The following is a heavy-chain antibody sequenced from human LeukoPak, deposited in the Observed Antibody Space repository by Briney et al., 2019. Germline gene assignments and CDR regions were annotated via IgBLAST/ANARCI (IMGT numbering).Heavy chain of an antibody. CDR3: ARQVTMVRGVTGDWFDP. CDR2: ISAYNGNT. V-gene: IGHV1-18*01. D-gene: IGHD3-10*01. J-gene: IGHJ5*02. CDR1: GYTFTSYG. Sequence: ASVKVSCKASGYTFTSYGISWVRQAPGQGLEWMGWISAYNGNTNYAQKLRGRVTMTTDTSTSTAYMELRSLRSDDTAVYYCARQVTMVRGVTGDWFDPWGQGTLVTVSS.